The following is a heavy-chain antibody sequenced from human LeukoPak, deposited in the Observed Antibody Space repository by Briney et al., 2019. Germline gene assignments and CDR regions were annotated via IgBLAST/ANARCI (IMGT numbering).Heavy chain of an antibody. CDR1: GFTFSFYN. Sequence: GGSLRLSCAASGFTFSFYNMNWVRQAPGKGLEWVSYISRDSITTYYADSVKGRFTVSRDNAKNSLYLQMNSLRDEDTAVYFCARDLLDYWGQGTLVTVSS. J-gene: IGHJ4*02. CDR2: ISRDSITT. V-gene: IGHV3-48*02. CDR3: ARDLLDY.